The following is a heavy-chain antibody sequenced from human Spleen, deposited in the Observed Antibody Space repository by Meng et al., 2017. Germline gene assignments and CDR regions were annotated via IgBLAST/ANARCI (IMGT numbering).Heavy chain of an antibody. CDR2: ITWNSGSI. Sequence: SLKISCAASGFSFDDYAMHWVRQAPGKGLEWVSGITWNSGSIDYADSVKGRFTISRDNAKNSLYLQMNSLRAEDTAVYYCARDKGGSYYRVSDYWGQGTLVTVSS. D-gene: IGHD1-26*01. V-gene: IGHV3-9*01. CDR1: GFSFDDYA. CDR3: ARDKGGSYYRVSDY. J-gene: IGHJ4*02.